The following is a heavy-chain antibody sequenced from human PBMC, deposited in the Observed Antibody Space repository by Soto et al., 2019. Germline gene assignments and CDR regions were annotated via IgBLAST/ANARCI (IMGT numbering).Heavy chain of an antibody. Sequence: GGSLRLSCAASGFTFSSYAMSWVRQAPGKGLEWVSAISGSGGSTYYADSVKGRFTISRDNSKNTLYLQMNSLRAEDTAVYYCAKIDTEYCSGGSCHRGYFDYWGQGTLVTVSS. J-gene: IGHJ4*02. V-gene: IGHV3-23*01. CDR1: GFTFSSYA. CDR2: ISGSGGST. D-gene: IGHD2-15*01. CDR3: AKIDTEYCSGGSCHRGYFDY.